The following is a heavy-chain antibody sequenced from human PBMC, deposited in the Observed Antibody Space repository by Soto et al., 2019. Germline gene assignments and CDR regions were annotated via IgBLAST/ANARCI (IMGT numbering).Heavy chain of an antibody. J-gene: IGHJ3*01. CDR3: ARGGYCGTTTCYRLNAFDV. Sequence: GGSLRLSCAASGFTFSSYAMSWVRQAPGKGLEWVSYISPSGSTIYADSVKGRFIISRDNAKNSLYLQMNSLRVEDTAIYYCARGGYCGTTTCYRLNAFDVWGQGTVVTVSS. CDR1: GFTFSSYA. CDR2: ISPSGSTI. V-gene: IGHV3-48*03. D-gene: IGHD2-2*01.